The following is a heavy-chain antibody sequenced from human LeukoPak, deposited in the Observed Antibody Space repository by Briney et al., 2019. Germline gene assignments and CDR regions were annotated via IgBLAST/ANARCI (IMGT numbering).Heavy chain of an antibody. CDR1: GFTFSSYG. CDR3: AKSGPRGYSYDYFDY. Sequence: PGGSLRLSCAASGFTFSSYGMHWVRQAPGKGLEWVAVISYDGSNKYYADSVKGRFTISRDNSKTTLYLQMNSLRAEDTAVYYCAKSGPRGYSYDYFDYWGQGTLVTVSS. D-gene: IGHD5-18*01. CDR2: ISYDGSNK. V-gene: IGHV3-30*18. J-gene: IGHJ4*02.